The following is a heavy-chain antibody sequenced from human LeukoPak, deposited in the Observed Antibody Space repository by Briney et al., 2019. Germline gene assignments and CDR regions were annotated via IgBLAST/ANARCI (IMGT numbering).Heavy chain of an antibody. V-gene: IGHV3-30-3*01. D-gene: IGHD4-17*01. CDR1: GFTFSSYA. CDR3: ARVWPTVTTSAGFDY. CDR2: ISSDGSNK. J-gene: IGHJ4*02. Sequence: PGGSLRLSCAASGFTFSSYAMHWVRQAPGKGLEWVAVISSDGSNKYYADSVKGRFTISRDNSKNTLYLQMNSLRAEDTALYYCARVWPTVTTSAGFDYWGQGTLVTVSS.